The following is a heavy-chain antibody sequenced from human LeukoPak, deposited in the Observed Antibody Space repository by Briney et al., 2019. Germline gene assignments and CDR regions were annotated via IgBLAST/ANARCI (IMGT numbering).Heavy chain of an antibody. CDR1: GFSLTSSGVR. V-gene: IGHV2-5*02. D-gene: IGHD5-18*01. Sequence: SGPTLVHPXQALTLTCTFSGFSLTSSGVRVGWIRQPPVKALEWLALIYYDDDERYSPSLKSRLAITKDTSKNQVVLIMTNMDPVDTATYYCAHRPKYSYGWGGFDYWGQGTLVTVSS. CDR3: AHRPKYSYGWGGFDY. J-gene: IGHJ4*02. CDR2: IYYDDDE.